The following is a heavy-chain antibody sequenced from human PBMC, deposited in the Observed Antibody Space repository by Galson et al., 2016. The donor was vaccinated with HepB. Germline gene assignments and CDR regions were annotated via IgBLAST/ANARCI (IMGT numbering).Heavy chain of an antibody. CDR3: AKRGAAADTLPYYYALDF. V-gene: IGHV3-53*01. CDR1: GFSVSGKY. J-gene: IGHJ6*02. CDR2: IFSGDAT. Sequence: SLRLSCAASGFSVSGKYMSWARQAPGKGLEWVSAIFSGDATYYRDSVKGRFTISRDTSKNTLYLQMNNLRAEDTAIYYCAKRGAAADTLPYYYALDFWGQGTTVTVSS. D-gene: IGHD6-13*01.